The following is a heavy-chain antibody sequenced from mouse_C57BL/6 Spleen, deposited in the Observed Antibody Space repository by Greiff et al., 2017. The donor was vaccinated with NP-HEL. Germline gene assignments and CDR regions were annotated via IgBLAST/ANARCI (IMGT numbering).Heavy chain of an antibody. Sequence: EVQLQQSGTVLARPGASVKMSCKTSGYTFTSYWMHWVKQRPGQGLEWIGAIYPGNSDTSYNQKFKGKAKLTAVTSASTAYMELSSLTNEDSAVYYCTRRVGQGYAMDYWGQGTSVTVSS. J-gene: IGHJ4*01. CDR2: IYPGNSDT. CDR1: GYTFTSYW. CDR3: TRRVGQGYAMDY. V-gene: IGHV1-5*01. D-gene: IGHD3-3*01.